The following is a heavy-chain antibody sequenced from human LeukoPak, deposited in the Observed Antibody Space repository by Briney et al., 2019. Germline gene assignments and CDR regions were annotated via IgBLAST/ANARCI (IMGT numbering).Heavy chain of an antibody. V-gene: IGHV3-23*01. CDR2: SSGSGGST. CDR1: GFTFSSYA. CDR3: ARGYSSSWVLFDY. J-gene: IGHJ4*02. D-gene: IGHD6-13*01. Sequence: GGSLILSCAASGFTFSSYAMSWVRQAPGKGLEWVSTSSGSGGSTYYANSVKGRFTISRDNSRNTLYLQMNSLRAEDTAIYYCARGYSSSWVLFDYWGQGTLVTVSS.